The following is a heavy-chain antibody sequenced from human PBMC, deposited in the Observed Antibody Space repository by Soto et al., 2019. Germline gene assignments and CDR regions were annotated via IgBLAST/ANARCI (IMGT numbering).Heavy chain of an antibody. CDR1: GYTFTGYG. Sequence: QVQLVQSGAEVKKPGASVKVSCKASGYTFTGYGISWVRQAPGQGLEWMGWISAYNGNTNYAQKLQGRVTMTTDTSTSTAYMELRSLRSDDTAVYYCARVRCSGGSCYSVDYWGQGTLVTVSS. CDR2: ISAYNGNT. D-gene: IGHD2-15*01. V-gene: IGHV1-18*01. J-gene: IGHJ4*02. CDR3: ARVRCSGGSCYSVDY.